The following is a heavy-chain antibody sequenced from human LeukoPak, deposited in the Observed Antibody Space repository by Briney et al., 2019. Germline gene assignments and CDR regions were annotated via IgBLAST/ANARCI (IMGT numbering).Heavy chain of an antibody. CDR3: ARPQDFGLTGMNAFDI. D-gene: IGHD7-27*01. CDR1: GYTFTSYD. Sequence: ASVKVSCKASGYTFTSYDINWVRQATGQGLEWMGWMNPNSGNTGYAQKFQGRVTITRNTSISTAYMELSSLRSEDTAVYYCARPQDFGLTGMNAFDIWGQETMVTVSS. CDR2: MNPNSGNT. J-gene: IGHJ3*02. V-gene: IGHV1-8*03.